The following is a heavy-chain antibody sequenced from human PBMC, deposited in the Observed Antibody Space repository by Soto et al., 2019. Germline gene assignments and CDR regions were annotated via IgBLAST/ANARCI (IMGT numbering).Heavy chain of an antibody. CDR1: GYAFTSYG. J-gene: IGHJ4*02. V-gene: IGHV1-18*01. CDR3: ARAATGSYHSAY. D-gene: IGHD3-10*01. Sequence: QVQLVQSGPEVQNPGASVRVSCVASGYAFTSYGVNWVRQAPGQGLEWMGWIAPHSGRTTYLPKFQGRVTMTADVSTNTVYIELRGLKSDDTGIYFCARAATGSYHSAYWGQGTVVTVSS. CDR2: IAPHSGRT.